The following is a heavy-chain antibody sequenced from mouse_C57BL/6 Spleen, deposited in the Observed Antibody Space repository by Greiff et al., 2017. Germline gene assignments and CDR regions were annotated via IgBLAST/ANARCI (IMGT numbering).Heavy chain of an antibody. Sequence: LVESGAELVRPGTSVKVSCKASGYAFTNYLIEWVQQRPGQGLEWIGVINPGSGGTNYNEKFKGKATLTADKSSSTAYMQLSSLTSEDAAVYFCARGGLTTVGGYWGQGTTLTVSS. J-gene: IGHJ2*01. CDR1: GYAFTNYL. V-gene: IGHV1-54*01. CDR2: INPGSGGT. CDR3: ARGGLTTVGGY. D-gene: IGHD1-1*01.